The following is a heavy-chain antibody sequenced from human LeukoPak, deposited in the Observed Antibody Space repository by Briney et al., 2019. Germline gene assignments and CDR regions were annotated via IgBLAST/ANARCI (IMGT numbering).Heavy chain of an antibody. CDR2: IYYSESI. V-gene: IGHV4-39*01. J-gene: IGHJ4*02. CDR3: ARHRALRTTIFGVIIN. D-gene: IGHD3-3*01. Sequence: SETLSLTCTVSGGSISSSSYYWGWIRQPPGKGLEWIGSIYYSESIYYNPSLKSRITISIDTSKNQFSLKLSSVTAADTAVYYCARHRALRTTIFGVIINWGQGTLVTVSS. CDR1: GGSISSSSYY.